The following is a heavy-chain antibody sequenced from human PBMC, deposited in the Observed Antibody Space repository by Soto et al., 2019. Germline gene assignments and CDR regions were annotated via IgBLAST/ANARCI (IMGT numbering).Heavy chain of an antibody. CDR1: GFTFSSYG. CDR3: ARSSFGELFPGTLDI. CDR2: VSYDGSNK. D-gene: IGHD3-10*01. J-gene: IGHJ3*02. V-gene: IGHV3-30*03. Sequence: QVQLVESGGGVVQPGRSLRLSCAASGFTFSSYGIHWVRQAPGKGLEWVAVVSYDGSNKYYADSVKGRFTISRDNSKNTLYLEMNSLRAEDTSVYYCARSSFGELFPGTLDIWGQGTMVTVSP.